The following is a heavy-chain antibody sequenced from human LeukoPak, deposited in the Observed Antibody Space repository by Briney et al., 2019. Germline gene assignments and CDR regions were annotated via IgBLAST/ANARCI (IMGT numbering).Heavy chain of an antibody. D-gene: IGHD5-18*01. CDR2: ISGSGDAI. V-gene: IGHV3-48*01. Sequence: QAGGSLRLSCVASGFAFSNHNMDWVRQAPGKGLEWVSYISGSGDAIFYADSVRGRFTISRDNAKNSVYLQMNSLRAEDTAVYYCARHLSGVTGYTYGRGIDYWGQGTLVTVSS. J-gene: IGHJ4*02. CDR1: GFAFSNHN. CDR3: ARHLSGVTGYTYGRGIDY.